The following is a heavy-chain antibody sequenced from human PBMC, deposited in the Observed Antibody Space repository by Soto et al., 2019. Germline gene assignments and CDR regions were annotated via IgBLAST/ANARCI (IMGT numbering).Heavy chain of an antibody. V-gene: IGHV3-74*01. CDR2: INSDGSST. CDR1: GFTCSSYW. D-gene: IGHD6-13*01. CDR3: ARDLVAAAGTGSGYYYYYGMDV. Sequence: PRGSLRLSCAASGFTCSSYWMHWFRQAPGKGLVWVSRINSDGSSTSYADSVKGRFTISRDNAKNTLYLQMNSLRAEDTAVYYCARDLVAAAGTGSGYYYYYGMDVWGQGTTVTVSS. J-gene: IGHJ6*02.